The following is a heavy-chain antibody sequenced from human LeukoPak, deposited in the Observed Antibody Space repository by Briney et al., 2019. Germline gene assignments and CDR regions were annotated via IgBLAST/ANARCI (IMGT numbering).Heavy chain of an antibody. J-gene: IGHJ4*02. CDR1: GGSISSGDYY. Sequence: PSETLSLTCTVSGGSISSGDYYWSWIRQPPGKGLEWIGYIYYSGSTYYNPSLKSRVTISVDTSKNQFSLKLSSVTAADTAAYYCARVDRASDIVAHLDYWGQGTLVTVSS. CDR2: IYYSGST. V-gene: IGHV4-30-4*01. CDR3: ARVDRASDIVAHLDY. D-gene: IGHD5-12*01.